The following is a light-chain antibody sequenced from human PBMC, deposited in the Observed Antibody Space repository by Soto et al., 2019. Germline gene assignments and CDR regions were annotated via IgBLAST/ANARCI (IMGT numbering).Light chain of an antibody. V-gene: IGLV2-23*01. J-gene: IGLJ1*01. CDR3: CSYARSSTYV. Sequence: QSLLTQPASVSGSPGQSITISCTGTSGDVGSYNLVSWYQQHPGKAPKLMIYEGSKRPSGVSNRFSGSKSGSTASLTISGLQAEDEADYYCCSYARSSTYVFGSGTKVTVL. CDR2: EGS. CDR1: SGDVGSYNL.